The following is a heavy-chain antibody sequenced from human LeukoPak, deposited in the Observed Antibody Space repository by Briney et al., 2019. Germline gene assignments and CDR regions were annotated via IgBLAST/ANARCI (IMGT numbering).Heavy chain of an antibody. CDR3: ARGRFLEWLLSFDP. Sequence: SETLSLTCAVYGGSFSGYYWSWIRQPPGKGLEWIGEINHSGSTNYNPSLKSRVTISVDTSKNQFSLKLSSVTAADTAVYYCARGRFLEWLLSFDPWGQGTLVTVSS. J-gene: IGHJ5*02. CDR2: INHSGST. CDR1: GGSFSGYY. D-gene: IGHD3-3*01. V-gene: IGHV4-34*01.